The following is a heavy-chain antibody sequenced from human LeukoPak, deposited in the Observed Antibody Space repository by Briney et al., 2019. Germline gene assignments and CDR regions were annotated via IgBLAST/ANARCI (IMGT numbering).Heavy chain of an antibody. CDR1: GGSFSGYY. J-gene: IGHJ6*02. CDR2: INHSGST. Sequence: PSETLSLTCAVYGGSFSGYYWSWIRQPPGKGLEWIGEINHSGSTNYNPSLKSRVTISVDTSKNQFSLKLSSVTAADTAVYYCARVPAAGRGKRGYYGMDVWGQGTTVTVSS. D-gene: IGHD6-13*01. CDR3: ARVPAAGRGKRGYYGMDV. V-gene: IGHV4-34*01.